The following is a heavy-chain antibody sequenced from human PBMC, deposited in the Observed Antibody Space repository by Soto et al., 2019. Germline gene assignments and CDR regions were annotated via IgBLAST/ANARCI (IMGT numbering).Heavy chain of an antibody. V-gene: IGHV1-69*13. CDR3: AREGYSRYSSEYYFDY. D-gene: IGHD6-13*01. CDR2: IIPIFGTA. J-gene: IGHJ4*02. CDR1: GGTFSSYA. Sequence: GASVKVSCKASGGTFSSYAISWVRQAPGQGLEWMGGIIPIFGTANYAQKFQGRVTITADESTSTAYMELSSLRSEDTAVYYCAREGYSRYSSEYYFDYWGQGTLVTVSS.